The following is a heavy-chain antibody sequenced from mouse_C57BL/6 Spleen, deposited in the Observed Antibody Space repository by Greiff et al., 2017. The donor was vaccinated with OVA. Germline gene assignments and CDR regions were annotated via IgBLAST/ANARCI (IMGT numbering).Heavy chain of an antibody. Sequence: DVKLVESGGGLVKPGGSLKLSCAASGFTFSSYAMSWVRQTPEKRLEWVATISDGGSYTYYPDNVKGRFTISRDNAKNNLYLQMSHLKSEDTAMYYCARDYGSSYVDYWGQGTSVTVSS. D-gene: IGHD1-1*01. J-gene: IGHJ4*01. V-gene: IGHV5-4*01. CDR2: ISDGGSYT. CDR3: ARDYGSSYVDY. CDR1: GFTFSSYA.